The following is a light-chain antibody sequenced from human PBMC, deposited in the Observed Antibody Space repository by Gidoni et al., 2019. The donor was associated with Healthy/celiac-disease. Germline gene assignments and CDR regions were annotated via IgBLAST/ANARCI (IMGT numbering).Light chain of an antibody. J-gene: IGLJ1*01. Sequence: QSVLTQPPSVSGAPGQRVTITCTGSSSNIGAGYDVHSYQQLPATAPKLLIYGNSNRPSGVPDRFSGSKSGTSASLAITGLQAEDEADYYCQSYDSSLSVLYVFGTGTKVTVL. CDR3: QSYDSSLSVLYV. CDR1: SSNIGAGYD. V-gene: IGLV1-40*01. CDR2: GNS.